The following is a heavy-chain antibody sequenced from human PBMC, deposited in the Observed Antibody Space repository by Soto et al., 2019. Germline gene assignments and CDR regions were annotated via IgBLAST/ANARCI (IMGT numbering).Heavy chain of an antibody. CDR3: ARSGREYQLPNANYYYYYYMDV. D-gene: IGHD2-2*01. Sequence: ASVKVSCKVSGYTLTELSMHWVRQAPGKGLEWMGGFNPEGGDTNYAQKFQGRVTMTEDTSTSTAYMELSRLRSDDTAVYYCARSGREYQLPNANYYYYYYMDVWGKGTTVTVSS. V-gene: IGHV1-24*01. CDR1: GYTLTELS. J-gene: IGHJ6*03. CDR2: FNPEGGDT.